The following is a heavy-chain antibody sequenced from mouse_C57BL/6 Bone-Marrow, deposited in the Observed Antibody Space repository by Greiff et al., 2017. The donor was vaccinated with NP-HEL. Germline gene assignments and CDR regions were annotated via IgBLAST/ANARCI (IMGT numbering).Heavy chain of an antibody. V-gene: IGHV1-4*01. Sequence: QVQLKESGAELARPGASVKMSCKASGYTFTSYTMHWVKQRPGQGLEWIGYINPSSGYTKYNQKFKDKATLTADKSSSTAYMQLSSLTSEDSAVYYCARPDLHYFDYWGQGTTLTVSS. CDR3: ARPDLHYFDY. CDR2: INPSSGYT. J-gene: IGHJ2*01. CDR1: GYTFTSYT.